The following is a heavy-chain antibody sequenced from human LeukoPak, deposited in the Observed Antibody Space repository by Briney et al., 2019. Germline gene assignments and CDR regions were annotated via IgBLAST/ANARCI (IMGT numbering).Heavy chain of an antibody. CDR2: IYHSGST. CDR3: ARGGKAAVRFDL. J-gene: IGHJ2*01. D-gene: IGHD2-15*01. V-gene: IGHV4-30-4*01. Sequence: SQTLSLTCTVSGGSISSGDYYWSWIRQPPGRGLEWLGYIYHSGSTYYNPSLKSRVTISVDTSKNQFSPKLSSVTAADTAVYYCARGGKAAVRFDLWGRGTLVTVSS. CDR1: GGSISSGDYY.